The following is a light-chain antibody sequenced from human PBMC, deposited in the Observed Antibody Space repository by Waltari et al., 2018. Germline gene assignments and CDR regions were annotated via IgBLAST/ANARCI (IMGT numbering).Light chain of an antibody. V-gene: IGLV1-40*01. CDR1: DSNIGAGYD. Sequence: QSVLTQPPSVSGAPGQRVTISCTGSDSNIGAGYDVHWYQQLPVTAPKLLIYGNTDRPSGVPDRFSGSKSGTSGALAITGLQAEDEAYDYCQSYDRSLTGSWVFGGGTKLTVL. CDR3: QSYDRSLTGSWV. CDR2: GNT. J-gene: IGLJ3*02.